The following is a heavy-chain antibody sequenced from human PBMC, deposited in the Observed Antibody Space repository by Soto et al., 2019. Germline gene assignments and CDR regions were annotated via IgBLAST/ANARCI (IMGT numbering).Heavy chain of an antibody. CDR2: IYHSGIP. CDR3: ARSWYRGYNWFDP. J-gene: IGHJ5*02. V-gene: IGHV4-38-2*01. D-gene: IGHD6-13*01. CDR1: GYSISSGYY. Sequence: SDTLSRTCAVSGYSISSGYYWAWIRQPPGKGLEWIGSIYHSGIPYYNPSLKSRVTISVDTSKNQFSLKLSSVTAADTAVYYCARSWYRGYNWFDPWGQGTLVTSPQ.